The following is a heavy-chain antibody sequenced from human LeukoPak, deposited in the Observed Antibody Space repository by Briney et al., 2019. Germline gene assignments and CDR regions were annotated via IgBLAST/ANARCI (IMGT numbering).Heavy chain of an antibody. CDR1: GITVSSRY. Sequence: PGGSLRLSCAASGITVSSRYMSWVRQAPGRGLEWVSVIYSGGSTYYADSVKGRFTISRDNSKNTLYLQMNSLRAEDTAVYYCARIPSGYKWYFDLWGRGTLVTVSS. CDR2: IYSGGST. V-gene: IGHV3-53*01. J-gene: IGHJ2*01. CDR3: ARIPSGYKWYFDL. D-gene: IGHD5-12*01.